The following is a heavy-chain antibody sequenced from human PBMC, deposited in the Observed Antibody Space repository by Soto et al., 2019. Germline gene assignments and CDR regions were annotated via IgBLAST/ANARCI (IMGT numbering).Heavy chain of an antibody. J-gene: IGHJ4*02. CDR3: ARLSMVTTAPPFYPYYFDY. CDR2: IYYSGST. Sequence: PSETLSLTCTVSVGSISSSSYYWGWIRQPPGKGLEWIGSIYYSGSTYYNPSLKSRVTISVDTSKNQFSLKLSSVTAADTAVYYCARLSMVTTAPPFYPYYFDYWGQGTLVTVSS. V-gene: IGHV4-39*01. D-gene: IGHD4-4*01. CDR1: VGSISSSSYY.